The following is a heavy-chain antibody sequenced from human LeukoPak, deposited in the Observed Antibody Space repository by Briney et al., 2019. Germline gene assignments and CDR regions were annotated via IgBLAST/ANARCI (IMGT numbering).Heavy chain of an antibody. CDR1: GGTFSSYA. CDR2: IIPIFGTA. CDR3: AIGLPKYYYDSSGFDY. J-gene: IGHJ4*02. Sequence: SVKVSCKASGGTFSSYAISWVRQAPGQGLEWMGGIIPIFGTANYAQKFQGRVTITADESTSTAYMELSSLRSEDTAVYYCAIGLPKYYYDSSGFDYWGQGTLVTVSS. V-gene: IGHV1-69*13. D-gene: IGHD3-22*01.